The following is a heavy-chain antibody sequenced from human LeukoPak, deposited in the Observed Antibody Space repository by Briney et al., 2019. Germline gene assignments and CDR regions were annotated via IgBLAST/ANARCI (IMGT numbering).Heavy chain of an antibody. CDR1: GLTISDSW. CDR2: LASDENNR. D-gene: IGHD3-16*01. CDR3: ARDAGWGRLDS. Sequence: GGSVRLSCAASGLTISDSWIHWVRQVPGKGLMWVSRLASDENNRIYADSVKGRFTISRDNAKNTLFLQMNSLRVEDTGFYYCARDAGWGRLDSWGQGALVTVTS. J-gene: IGHJ4*02. V-gene: IGHV3-74*01.